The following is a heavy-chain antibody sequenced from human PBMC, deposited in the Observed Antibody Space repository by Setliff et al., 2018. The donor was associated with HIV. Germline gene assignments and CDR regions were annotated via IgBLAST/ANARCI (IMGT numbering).Heavy chain of an antibody. Sequence: PSETLSLTCTVSGDSISSSIYYWGWVRQPPGKGLEWIGGIYYTGSPFYKPSLKSRVTISVDTSNNQFSLRLASVTAADTAVYHCARPHSGRGGGAWFDPWGHGTLVTVPS. V-gene: IGHV4-39*01. D-gene: IGHD6-19*01. J-gene: IGHJ5*02. CDR2: IYYTGSP. CDR1: GDSISSSIYY. CDR3: ARPHSGRGGGAWFDP.